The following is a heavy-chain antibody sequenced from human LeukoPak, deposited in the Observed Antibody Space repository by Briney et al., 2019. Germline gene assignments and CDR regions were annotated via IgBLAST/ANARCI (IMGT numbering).Heavy chain of an antibody. CDR1: EDTLTELS. CDR2: FDPEDGET. D-gene: IGHD2-15*01. CDR3: ATMGVVVATPLFRWYNWFDP. V-gene: IGHV1-24*01. Sequence: ASVKVSCKVSEDTLTELSMHWVRQAPGKGLEWMGGFDPEDGETIYAQKFQSRVTMTEDTSTDTAYMELSSLRSEDTAVYYCATMGVVVATPLFRWYNWFDPWGQGTLVTVSS. J-gene: IGHJ5*02.